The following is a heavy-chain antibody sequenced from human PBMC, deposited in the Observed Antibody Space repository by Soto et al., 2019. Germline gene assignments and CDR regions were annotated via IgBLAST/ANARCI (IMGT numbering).Heavy chain of an antibody. D-gene: IGHD2-8*01. Sequence: ASVNVSCKPSVYSFSNFYVHWVRQAPGQGLEWMGIIDPSSGTTSYTQEFQERVTMTSDTSMSTVYMELGRLRSEDTAVYYCARGAVVFPNGLIAGMDVWGLGTTVTV. V-gene: IGHV1-46*01. CDR2: IDPSSGTT. J-gene: IGHJ6*02. CDR3: ARGAVVFPNGLIAGMDV. CDR1: VYSFSNFY.